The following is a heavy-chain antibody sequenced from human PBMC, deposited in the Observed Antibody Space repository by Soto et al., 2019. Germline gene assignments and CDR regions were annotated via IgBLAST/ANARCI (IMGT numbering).Heavy chain of an antibody. V-gene: IGHV3-30-3*01. CDR2: ISYDGSNK. D-gene: IGHD6-19*01. CDR1: GFTFSSYA. Sequence: QVQLVESGGGVVQPGRSLRLSCAASGFTFSSYAMHWVRQAPGKGLEWVAVISYDGSNKYYADSVKGRFTISRDNSKNPLYLQMNSLRAEDTAVYYCARTAVALMYYFDYWGQGTLVTVSS. J-gene: IGHJ4*02. CDR3: ARTAVALMYYFDY.